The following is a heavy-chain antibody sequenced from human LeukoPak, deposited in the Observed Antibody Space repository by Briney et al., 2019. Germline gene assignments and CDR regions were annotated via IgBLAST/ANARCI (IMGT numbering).Heavy chain of an antibody. CDR1: GGSISSYY. CDR2: IYYSGST. J-gene: IGHJ3*02. Sequence: SETLSLTCTVSGGSISSYYWSWIRQPPGKGLEWIGYIYYSGSTNYNPSLKSRVTISVDTSKNQFSLKLSSVTAADTAVYYWARWSYYYDSSGYRSDAFDIWGQGTMVTVSS. D-gene: IGHD3-22*01. CDR3: ARWSYYYDSSGYRSDAFDI. V-gene: IGHV4-59*08.